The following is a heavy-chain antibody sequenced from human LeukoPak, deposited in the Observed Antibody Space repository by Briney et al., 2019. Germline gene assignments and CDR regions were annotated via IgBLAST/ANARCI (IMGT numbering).Heavy chain of an antibody. Sequence: GESLKISCKGSGYRFTSYWVGWVRRMPGKGLEGMGFIYPGDSDTRYSPSFQGQVTISADKSMSTAYLQWSSLKASDTAMYYCARRRGRYSGDAFDIWGQGTMVTVSS. V-gene: IGHV5-51*01. J-gene: IGHJ3*02. CDR3: ARRRGRYSGDAFDI. D-gene: IGHD1-26*01. CDR1: GYRFTSYW. CDR2: IYPGDSDT.